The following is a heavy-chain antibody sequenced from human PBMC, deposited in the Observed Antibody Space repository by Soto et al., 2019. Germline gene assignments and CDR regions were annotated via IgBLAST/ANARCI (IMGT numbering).Heavy chain of an antibody. CDR3: TRDRRYYGSGSYLYYYYYMDV. CDR1: GFTFGDYA. V-gene: IGHV3-49*03. J-gene: IGHJ6*03. D-gene: IGHD3-10*01. Sequence: GESLKISCTASGFTFGDYAMSWFRQAPGKGLEWVGFIRSKAYGGTTEYAASVKGRFTISRDDSKSIAYLQMNSLKTEDTAVYYCTRDRRYYGSGSYLYYYYYMDVWGKGTTVTVSS. CDR2: IRSKAYGGTT.